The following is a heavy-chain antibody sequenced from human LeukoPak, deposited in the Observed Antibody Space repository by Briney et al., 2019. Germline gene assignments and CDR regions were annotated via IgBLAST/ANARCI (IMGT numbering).Heavy chain of an antibody. CDR1: GGTFSSYA. D-gene: IGHD3-9*01. Sequence: SVRVSCKASGGTFSSYAISWVRQAPGQGLEWMGGIIPIFGTANYAQKFQGRVTITADESTSTAYMELSSLRSEDTAVYYCARDSGDYDILTGPRDAFDIWGQGTMVTVSS. CDR2: IIPIFGTA. V-gene: IGHV1-69*13. J-gene: IGHJ3*02. CDR3: ARDSGDYDILTGPRDAFDI.